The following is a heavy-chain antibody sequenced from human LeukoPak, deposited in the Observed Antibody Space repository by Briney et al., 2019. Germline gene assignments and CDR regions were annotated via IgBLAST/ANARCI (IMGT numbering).Heavy chain of an antibody. V-gene: IGHV3-53*01. CDR1: GFTVSSYY. Sequence: GGSLRLSCVASGFTVSSYYMSWVRQAPGKELEWVSLLYTGGTTYYADSVEGRFTISRDDSKNTIYLQMNTLRAEDTAVYYCARGGVNYWNPRYWGQGTLVTVSS. CDR2: LYTGGTT. D-gene: IGHD1-1*01. J-gene: IGHJ4*02. CDR3: ARGGVNYWNPRY.